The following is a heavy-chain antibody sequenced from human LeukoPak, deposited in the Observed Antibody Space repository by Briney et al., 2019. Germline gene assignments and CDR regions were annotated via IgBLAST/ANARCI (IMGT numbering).Heavy chain of an antibody. J-gene: IGHJ2*01. CDR1: GYTFTGFY. CDR2: ISPNSGGT. CDR3: AIQPWGSGNNWYFDL. D-gene: IGHD7-27*01. Sequence: EASVKVSCKPSGYTFTGFYIHWVRQAPGQGLEWMGWISPNSGGTDYAQRFQGRVTMTRDTSISTAYMELSSLRSNDTAVYYCAIQPWGSGNNWYFDLWGRGNLVTVSS. V-gene: IGHV1-2*02.